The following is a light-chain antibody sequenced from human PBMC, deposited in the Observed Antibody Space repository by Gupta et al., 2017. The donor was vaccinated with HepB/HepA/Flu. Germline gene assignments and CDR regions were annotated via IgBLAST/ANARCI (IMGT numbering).Light chain of an antibody. J-gene: IGLJ1*01. CDR3: SSYTSSSTLRV. Sequence: SPLTPPASVSGSPGPSTTISCTGTSSDVGGYNYVSWYQQHPGKAPKLMIYDVSNRPSGVSNRFSGSKSGNTASLTISGLQAEDEADYYCSSYTSSSTLRVFGTGTKVTVL. CDR1: SSDVGGYNY. V-gene: IGLV2-14*01. CDR2: DVS.